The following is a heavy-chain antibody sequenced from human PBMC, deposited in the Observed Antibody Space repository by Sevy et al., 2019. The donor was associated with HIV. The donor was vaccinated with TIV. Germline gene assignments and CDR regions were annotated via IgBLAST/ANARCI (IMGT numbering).Heavy chain of an antibody. CDR3: TRAVGLEPPYYYYYMDV. V-gene: IGHV3-73*01. D-gene: IGHD1-1*01. CDR1: GFTFSGSA. Sequence: GGSLRLSCAASGFTFSGSAMHWVRQASGKGLEWVGRIRSKANSYATAYAASVKGRFTISRDDSKNTAYLQMNSLKTEDTAMYYCTRAVGLEPPYYYYYMDVWGKGTTVTVSS. CDR2: IRSKANSYAT. J-gene: IGHJ6*03.